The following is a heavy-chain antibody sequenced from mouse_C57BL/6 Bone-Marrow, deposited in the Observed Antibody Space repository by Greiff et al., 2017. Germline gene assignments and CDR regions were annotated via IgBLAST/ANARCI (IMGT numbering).Heavy chain of an antibody. CDR2: IDPSDSYT. V-gene: IGHV1-69*01. D-gene: IGHD2-2*01. CDR1: GYTFTSYW. CDR3: DTTMVYYYAMDY. J-gene: IGHJ4*01. Sequence: QVQLQQPGAELVMPGASVKLSCKASGYTFTSYWMHWVKQRPGQGLEWIGEIDPSDSYTNYNQKFKGKSTLTVDKSSSTAYMQLSSLTSEDSAVYFCDTTMVYYYAMDYWGQGTSVTVSS.